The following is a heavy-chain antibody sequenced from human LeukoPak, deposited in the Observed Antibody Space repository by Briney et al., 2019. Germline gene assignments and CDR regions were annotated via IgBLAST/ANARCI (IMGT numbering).Heavy chain of an antibody. D-gene: IGHD6-13*01. CDR1: GGSFSGYY. V-gene: IGHV4-34*01. CDR3: ARGGGAAGGYYFDY. J-gene: IGHJ4*02. CDR2: INHSGST. Sequence: PSETLSLTCAVYGGSFSGYYWSWIRQPPGKGLEWIGEINHSGSTNYNPSLKSRGTISVDTSKNQISLKLNSVTAADTAVYYCARGGGAAGGYYFDYWGQGTLVTVSS.